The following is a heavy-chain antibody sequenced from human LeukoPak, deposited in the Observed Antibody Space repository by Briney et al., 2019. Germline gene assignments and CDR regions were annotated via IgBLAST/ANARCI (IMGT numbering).Heavy chain of an antibody. V-gene: IGHV3-23*01. J-gene: IGHJ4*02. CDR3: AKAPSGSYIYYFDY. D-gene: IGHD1-26*01. Sequence: GGSLRLSCLTSGFTLSTNAMSWVRQAPGKGLEWVSAISGSGGSTYYADSVKGRFTISRDNSKNTLYLQMNSLRAEDTAVYYCAKAPSGSYIYYFDYWGQGTLVTVSS. CDR2: ISGSGGST. CDR1: GFTLSTNA.